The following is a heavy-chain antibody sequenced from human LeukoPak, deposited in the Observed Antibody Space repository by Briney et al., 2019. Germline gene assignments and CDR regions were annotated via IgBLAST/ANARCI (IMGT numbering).Heavy chain of an antibody. Sequence: ASVKVSCKASGYTVTSYGISWVRQAPGQGLEWMGWINAYNGNTNYAQKVQGRVTMTTDTSTSTAYMELRSLRSDDTAVYYCAFSRIVVVPAAIDLWAFDIWGQGTMVTVSS. CDR2: INAYNGNT. CDR3: AFSRIVVVPAAIDLWAFDI. V-gene: IGHV1-18*01. J-gene: IGHJ3*02. D-gene: IGHD2-2*01. CDR1: GYTVTSYG.